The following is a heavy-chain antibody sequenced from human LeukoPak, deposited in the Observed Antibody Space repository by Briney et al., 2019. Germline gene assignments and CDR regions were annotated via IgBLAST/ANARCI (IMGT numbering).Heavy chain of an antibody. D-gene: IGHD3-3*01. CDR2: INPNSGGT. Sequence: ASVKVSCKASGYTFTGYYMHRVRQAPGQGLEWMGWINPNSGGTNYAQKFQGRVTMTRDTSISTAYMELSRLRSDDTAVYYCARAERHLWSGYNVQDYFDYWGQGTLVTVSS. CDR1: GYTFTGYY. V-gene: IGHV1-2*02. CDR3: ARAERHLWSGYNVQDYFDY. J-gene: IGHJ4*02.